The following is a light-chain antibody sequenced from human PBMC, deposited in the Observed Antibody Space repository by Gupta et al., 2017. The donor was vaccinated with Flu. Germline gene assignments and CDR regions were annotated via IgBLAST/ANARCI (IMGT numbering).Light chain of an antibody. CDR3: QQSYSTPPYS. CDR2: AAA. J-gene: IGKJ2*03. CDR1: QSISSY. V-gene: IGKV1-39*01. Sequence: DIQMTQSPSSLSASVGDRVTITCRASQSISSYLNWYQQKPGKAPKLLIYAAASLQSGVPSRCSGSGSGTDFTLTISSRQPEDFATYYCQQSYSTPPYSFGQGTKLEIK.